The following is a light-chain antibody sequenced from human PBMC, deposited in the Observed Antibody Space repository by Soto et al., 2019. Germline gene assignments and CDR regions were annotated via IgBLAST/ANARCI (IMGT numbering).Light chain of an antibody. CDR3: QQYNSYST. CDR1: QSISSW. J-gene: IGKJ1*01. Sequence: DIQMTHSPSTLSASVGDRVTITCRANQSISSWLAWYQQKPGKAPKLLIYDASSLESGVPSRFSGSGSGTEFTLTISSLQPDDFATYYCQQYNSYSTFGQGTKVDIK. CDR2: DAS. V-gene: IGKV1-5*01.